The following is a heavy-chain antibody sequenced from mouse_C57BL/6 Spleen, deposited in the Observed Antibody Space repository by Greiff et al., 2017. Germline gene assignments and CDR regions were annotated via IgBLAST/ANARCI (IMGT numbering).Heavy chain of an antibody. J-gene: IGHJ4*01. Sequence: QVQLQQPGAELVKPGASVKLSCKASGYTFTSYWMHWVKQRPGPGLEWIGRIHPSDSDTNYNQKFKGKATLTVDKYTSPAYMQLSNLTSEDCAVYYCASNDLYAMDYWGQGTSVTVSS. V-gene: IGHV1-74*01. CDR2: IHPSDSDT. CDR1: GYTFTSYW. CDR3: ASNDLYAMDY.